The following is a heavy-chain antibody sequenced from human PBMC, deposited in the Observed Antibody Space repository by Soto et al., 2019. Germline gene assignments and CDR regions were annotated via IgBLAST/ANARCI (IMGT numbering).Heavy chain of an antibody. CDR1: GFTFDDYA. Sequence: GGSLRLSCAASGFTFDDYAMHWVRQAPGKGLEWVSGISWNSGSIGYADSVKGRFTISRDNAKNSLYLQMNSLRAEDTALYYCAKDMGMVRGVTPFDYWGQGTLVT. CDR3: AKDMGMVRGVTPFDY. V-gene: IGHV3-9*01. J-gene: IGHJ4*02. D-gene: IGHD3-10*01. CDR2: ISWNSGSI.